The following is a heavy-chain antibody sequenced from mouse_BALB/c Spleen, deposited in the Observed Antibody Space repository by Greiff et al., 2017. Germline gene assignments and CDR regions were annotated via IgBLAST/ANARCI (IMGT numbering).Heavy chain of an antibody. D-gene: IGHD2-4*01. V-gene: IGHV1S137*01. J-gene: IGHJ4*01. CDR2: ISTYYGDA. CDR1: GYTFTDYA. CDR3: ARGMGITVYYAMDY. Sequence: QVQLQQSGAELVRPGVSVKISCKGSGYTFTDYAMHWVKQSHAKSLEWIGVISTYYGDASYNQKFKGKATMTVDKSSSTAYMELARLTSEDSAIYYCARGMGITVYYAMDYWGQGTSVTVSS.